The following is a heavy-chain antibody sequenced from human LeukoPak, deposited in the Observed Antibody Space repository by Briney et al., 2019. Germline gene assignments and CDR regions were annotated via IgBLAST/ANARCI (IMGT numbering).Heavy chain of an antibody. V-gene: IGHV1-2*02. J-gene: IGHJ5*02. CDR1: GYTFTTYN. Sequence: ASVKVSCKASGYTFTTYNINWVRQAPGQGLEWMGWINPNSGGTNYAQKFQGRVTMTRDTSISTAYMDLSRLRSDDTAVYYCARLGENGLLTGYFYPWGQGTLVTVSS. D-gene: IGHD3-9*01. CDR2: INPNSGGT. CDR3: ARLGENGLLTGYFYP.